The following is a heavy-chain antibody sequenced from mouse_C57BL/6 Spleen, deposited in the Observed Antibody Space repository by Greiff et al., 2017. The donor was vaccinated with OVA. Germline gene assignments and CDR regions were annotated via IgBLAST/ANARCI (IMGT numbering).Heavy chain of an antibody. CDR2: ISDGGSYT. CDR1: GFTFSSYA. CDR3: AREGGDYGSSHFDS. V-gene: IGHV5-4*01. D-gene: IGHD1-1*01. J-gene: IGHJ2*01. Sequence: EVKLVESGGGLVKPGGSLKLSCAASGFTFSSYAMSWVRQPPEKRLEWVATISDGGSYTYYPDHVTGRFTISRDNANNNLYLQMSHLKSEDTAMYYCAREGGDYGSSHFDSWGKGTTLTVSS.